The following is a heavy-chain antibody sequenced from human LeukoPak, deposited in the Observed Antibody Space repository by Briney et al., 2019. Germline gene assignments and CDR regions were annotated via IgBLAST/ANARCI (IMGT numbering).Heavy chain of an antibody. CDR1: GYTFTGYY. V-gene: IGHV1-2*02. J-gene: IGHJ4*02. CDR2: INPNSGGT. CDR3: ARDWSSSWPPGVVDY. Sequence: GASVKVSCKASGYTFTGYYMHWVRQAPGQGLEWMGWINPNSGGTNYAQKFQSRVTMTRDTSISTAYMELSRLRSDDTAVYYCARDWSSSWPPGVVDYWGQGTLVTVSS. D-gene: IGHD6-13*01.